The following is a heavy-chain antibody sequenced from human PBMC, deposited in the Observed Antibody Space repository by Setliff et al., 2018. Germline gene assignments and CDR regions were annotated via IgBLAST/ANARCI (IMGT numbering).Heavy chain of an antibody. V-gene: IGHV1-8*01. CDR1: GYTLTELS. CDR2: MNPNSGNT. CDR3: ARRPGYRSAHSNESY. D-gene: IGHD3-16*02. J-gene: IGHJ4*02. Sequence: ASVKVSCKVSGYTLTELSMHWVRQATGQGLEWIGWMNPNSGNTGYAQKFQGRVTMTRDTAISTAYMELGSLRSEDTAVYYCARRPGYRSAHSNESYWGQGTLVTVSS.